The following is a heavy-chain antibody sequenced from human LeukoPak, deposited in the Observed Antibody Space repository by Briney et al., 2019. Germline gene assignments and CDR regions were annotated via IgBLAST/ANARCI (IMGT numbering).Heavy chain of an antibody. Sequence: SETLSLTCTVSGGSISSYYWSWIRQSAGKGLGWIGRIYTSGSTNYSPSLKSRVTMSVDTSKNQFSLQLRSLTAADTAVYYCARGGGCSDTSCYNFDYWGQGTLVTVSS. CDR3: ARGGGCSDTSCYNFDY. D-gene: IGHD2-2*02. J-gene: IGHJ4*02. CDR2: IYTSGST. CDR1: GGSISSYY. V-gene: IGHV4-4*07.